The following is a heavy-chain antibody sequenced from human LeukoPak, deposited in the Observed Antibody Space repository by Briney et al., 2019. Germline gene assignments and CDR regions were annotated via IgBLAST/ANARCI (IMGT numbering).Heavy chain of an antibody. Sequence: PSETLSLTCAVYGGSFSGYYWSWIRQPPGKGLEWIGEINHSGSTNYNPSLKSRVTISVDTSKNQFSLKLSSVTAADTAVYYCARVVGGGSEYWGQGTLVTVSS. D-gene: IGHD1-26*01. V-gene: IGHV4-34*01. CDR2: INHSGST. CDR3: ARVVGGGSEY. CDR1: GGSFSGYY. J-gene: IGHJ4*02.